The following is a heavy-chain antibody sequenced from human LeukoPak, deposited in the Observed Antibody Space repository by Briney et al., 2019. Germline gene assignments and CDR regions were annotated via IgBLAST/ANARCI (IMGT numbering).Heavy chain of an antibody. J-gene: IGHJ4*02. CDR1: GYTFTGYY. V-gene: IGHV1-2*02. D-gene: IGHD6-13*01. Sequence: GASVKVSCKASGYTFTGYYMHWVRQAPGQELEWMGWISPNSGGTNYAQKFQGRVTMTRDTSISTAYMELSRLRSDDTAVYYCARVLEQRLVIFDYWGQGTLVTVSS. CDR3: ARVLEQRLVIFDY. CDR2: ISPNSGGT.